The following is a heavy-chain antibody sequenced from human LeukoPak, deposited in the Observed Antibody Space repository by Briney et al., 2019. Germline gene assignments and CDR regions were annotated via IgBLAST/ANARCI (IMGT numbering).Heavy chain of an antibody. CDR1: GGTFSSYA. V-gene: IGHV1-69*13. J-gene: IGHJ6*02. Sequence: GASVKVSCKASGGTFSSYAISWVRQAPGQGLEWMGGIIPIFGTANYAQKFQGRVTITADESTSTAYMELSSLRSEDTAVYYCARDPLSGYYPYYYGMDVWGQGTTVTVSS. CDR2: IIPIFGTA. D-gene: IGHD3-3*01. CDR3: ARDPLSGYYPYYYGMDV.